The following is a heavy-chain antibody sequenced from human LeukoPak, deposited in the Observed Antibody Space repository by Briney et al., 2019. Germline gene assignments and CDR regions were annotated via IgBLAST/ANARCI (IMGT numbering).Heavy chain of an antibody. CDR3: AKQPRAMITFGGVIVFAY. V-gene: IGHV3-23*01. CDR2: ISGSGGST. Sequence: QPGGSLRLSCAASGFTFSSYAMSWVRQAPGKGLEWVSAISGSGGSTYYADSVKGRFTISRDNSKNTLYLQMNSLRAEDTAVYYCAKQPRAMITFGGVIVFAYWGQGTLVTVSS. J-gene: IGHJ4*02. D-gene: IGHD3-16*02. CDR1: GFTFSSYA.